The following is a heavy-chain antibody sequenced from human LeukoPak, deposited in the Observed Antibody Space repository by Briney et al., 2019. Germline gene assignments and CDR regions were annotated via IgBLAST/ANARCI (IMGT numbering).Heavy chain of an antibody. D-gene: IGHD6-19*01. CDR1: GFSFISDA. V-gene: IGHV3-23*01. CDR3: VRASGWYERGPDYYYYYMDV. Sequence: GGALRLSCAASGFSFISDAMSWVRQAPGKGLEWVSAIRGRRGSTYYADSVERRFTSPGDKSKNTLYLQMNSLRAEDTAVYYCVRASGWYERGPDYYYYYMDVWGKGTTVTVSS. CDR2: IRGRRGST. J-gene: IGHJ6*03.